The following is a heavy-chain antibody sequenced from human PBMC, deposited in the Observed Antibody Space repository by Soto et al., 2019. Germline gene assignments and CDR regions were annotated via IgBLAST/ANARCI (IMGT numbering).Heavy chain of an antibody. CDR3: ARDVLRSSRRREDFDS. CDR2: INPSDGTT. J-gene: IGHJ3*02. CDR1: GYSFTKYY. V-gene: IGHV1-46*01. Sequence: ASVKVSWKASGYSFTKYYLYWVRQAPGQGLEWMGVINPSDGTTSYAQKFQGRVTMTRDTSTTTVYMYLSSLRPEDTAVYYCARDVLRSSRRREDFDSRGQGTMVTVS. D-gene: IGHD6-13*01.